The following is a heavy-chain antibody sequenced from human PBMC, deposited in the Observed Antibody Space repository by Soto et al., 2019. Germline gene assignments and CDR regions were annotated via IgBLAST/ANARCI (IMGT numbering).Heavy chain of an antibody. J-gene: IGHJ4*02. CDR2: ISTGGGTI. CDR1: GFTFSTYT. V-gene: IGHV3-48*01. Sequence: GGSLRLSCAASGFTFSTYTMNWVRQAPGEGLEWVSYISTGGGTIYYADSVKGRFTISRDNAKNSLYLQMNNLRAEDTAVYYCARESGWYIDYWGQGTLVTVSS. D-gene: IGHD6-19*01. CDR3: ARESGWYIDY.